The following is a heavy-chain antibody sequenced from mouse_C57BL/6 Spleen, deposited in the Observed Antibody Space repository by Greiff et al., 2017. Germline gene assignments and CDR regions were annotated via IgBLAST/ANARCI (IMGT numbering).Heavy chain of an antibody. D-gene: IGHD2-4*01. Sequence: QVQLQQPGAELVRPGSSVKLSCKASGYTFTSYWMHWVKQRPIQGLEWIGNIDPSDSDTHYNQKFKDKATLTVDKSSSPAYMQLSSLTSEDSAVYYCARNNYYYVHCDYWGRGTTLTVSS. CDR3: ARNNYYYVHCDY. J-gene: IGHJ2*01. V-gene: IGHV1-52*01. CDR2: IDPSDSDT. CDR1: GYTFTSYW.